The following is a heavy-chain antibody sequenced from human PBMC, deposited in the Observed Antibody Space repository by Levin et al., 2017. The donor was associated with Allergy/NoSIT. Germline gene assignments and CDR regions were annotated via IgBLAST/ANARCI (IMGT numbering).Heavy chain of an antibody. J-gene: IGHJ4*02. Sequence: SETLSLTCAVSGGSISSGGYSWSWIRQPPGKGLEWIGYIYHSGSTYYNPSLKSRVTISVDRSKNQFSLKLSSVTAADTAVYYCARSYGSGSYSGRDYWGQGTLVTVSS. CDR1: GGSISSGGYS. D-gene: IGHD3-10*01. CDR3: ARSYGSGSYSGRDY. CDR2: IYHSGST. V-gene: IGHV4-30-2*01.